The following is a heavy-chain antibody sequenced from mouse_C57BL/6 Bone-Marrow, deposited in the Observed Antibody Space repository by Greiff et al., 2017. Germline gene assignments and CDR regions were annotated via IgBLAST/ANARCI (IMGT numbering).Heavy chain of an antibody. V-gene: IGHV1-81*01. CDR1: GYTFTSYG. D-gene: IGHD1-1*01. CDR3: ARSGYYGSPSFDD. CDR2: IYPRSGNT. J-gene: IGHJ2*01. Sequence: QVQLQQSGAELARPGASVKLSCKASGYTFTSYGISWVKQRTGQGLEWIGEIYPRSGNTYYNEKFKGKATLTADKSSSTAYMELRSLTSEDSAVYFCARSGYYGSPSFDDWGQGTTLTVSS.